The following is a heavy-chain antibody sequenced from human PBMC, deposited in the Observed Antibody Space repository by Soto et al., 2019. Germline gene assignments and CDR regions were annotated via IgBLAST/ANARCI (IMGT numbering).Heavy chain of an antibody. CDR3: ARGYYDFWSGYYISPYGMDV. J-gene: IGHJ6*02. CDR1: GFTFSDYY. Sequence: LRLSCAVSGFTFSDYYMSWIRQSPGKGLEWVSYISSRGSSIYYADSVKGRFTISRDNAKNSLYLQMNGLRAEDTAVYYCARGYYDFWSGYYISPYGMDVWGQGTTVTVSS. D-gene: IGHD3-3*01. V-gene: IGHV3-11*01. CDR2: ISSRGSSI.